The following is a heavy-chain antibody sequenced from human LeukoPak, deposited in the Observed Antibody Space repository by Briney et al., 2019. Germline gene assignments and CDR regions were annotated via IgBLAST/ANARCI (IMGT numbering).Heavy chain of an antibody. CDR3: ARDSGIAVAGFDP. V-gene: IGHV3-30-3*01. Sequence: PGGSLRLSCAASGFTFSSYAMHWVRQAPGKGLEWVAVISYDGSNKYYADSVKGRFTISRDNSKNTLYLQMNSLRAEDTAVYYCARDSGIAVAGFDPWGQGTLVTVSS. CDR2: ISYDGSNK. CDR1: GFTFSSYA. J-gene: IGHJ5*02. D-gene: IGHD6-19*01.